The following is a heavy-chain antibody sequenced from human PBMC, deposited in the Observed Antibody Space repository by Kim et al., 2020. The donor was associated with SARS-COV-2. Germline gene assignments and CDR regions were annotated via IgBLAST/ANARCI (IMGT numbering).Heavy chain of an antibody. CDR1: GYPFDSYS. J-gene: IGHJ5*02. CDR2: ISTYNGNT. Sequence: ASVKVSCKTSGYPFDSYSIGWIRQDPGQGLEWMGWISTYNGNTDFAQKFRGRLTMTKDTPATTVYMELRSLRSDDTAVYYCARYHNQGNWFDPWGQGTLVTVTS. CDR3: ARYHNQGNWFDP. V-gene: IGHV1-18*01.